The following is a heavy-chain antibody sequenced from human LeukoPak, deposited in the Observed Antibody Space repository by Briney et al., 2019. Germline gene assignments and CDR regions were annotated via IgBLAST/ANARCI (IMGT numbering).Heavy chain of an antibody. J-gene: IGHJ2*01. CDR2: IKSKNDGGTA. D-gene: IGHD1-1*01. CDR3: AKQTRLTPSPNPRRRPYWYSDF. CDR1: GFSFGNAW. V-gene: IGHV3-15*01. Sequence: PGGSLRLSCVGSGFSFGNAWMTWVRQAPGKGLEWVGRIKSKNDGGTAEYAPPVIGRFTISRDDSKNTLYLDMGSLNSEDTAVYFCAKQTRLTPSPNPRRRPYWYSDFWGHGAQVIVSS.